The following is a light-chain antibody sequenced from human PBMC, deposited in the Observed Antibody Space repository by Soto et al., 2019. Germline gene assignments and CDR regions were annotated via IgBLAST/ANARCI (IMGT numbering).Light chain of an antibody. Sequence: EIVLTQSPGTLSLSPGERATLSCRASQSVSSNYLAWYQQKPGQAPRLLIYDASSRATGIPDRFSGTVSATDFTLTISRLEPEDFAVYYCQQYGTSPPLTFGGGTKVDIK. V-gene: IGKV3-20*01. CDR2: DAS. CDR1: QSVSSNY. CDR3: QQYGTSPPLT. J-gene: IGKJ4*01.